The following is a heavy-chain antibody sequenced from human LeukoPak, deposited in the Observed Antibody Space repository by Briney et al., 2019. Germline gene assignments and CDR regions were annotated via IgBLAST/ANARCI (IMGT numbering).Heavy chain of an antibody. CDR1: GFTFSSYA. CDR3: AKVSINDYVWGSYRSLDY. CDR2: ISGSGGST. D-gene: IGHD3-16*02. V-gene: IGHV3-23*01. Sequence: PGGSLRLSCAVSGFTFSSYAMSWVRQAPGKGLEWVLGISGSGGSTYYADSVKGRFTFSRDNSKNTLYLQMNSLRAEDTAIYYCAKVSINDYVWGSYRSLDYWGQGTLVTVSS. J-gene: IGHJ4*02.